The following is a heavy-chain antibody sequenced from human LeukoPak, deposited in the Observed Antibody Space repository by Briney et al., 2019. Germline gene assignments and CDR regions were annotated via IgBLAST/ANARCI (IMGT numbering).Heavy chain of an antibody. J-gene: IGHJ4*02. D-gene: IGHD4-17*01. Sequence: EASVKVSCKASGGTFSSCAIGWVRQAPGQGLEWMGRIIPIFGTANYAQKFQGRVTITTDESTSTAYMELSSLRSEDTAVYYCARAGDHYYFDYWGQGTLVTVSS. CDR2: IIPIFGTA. V-gene: IGHV1-69*05. CDR3: ARAGDHYYFDY. CDR1: GGTFSSCA.